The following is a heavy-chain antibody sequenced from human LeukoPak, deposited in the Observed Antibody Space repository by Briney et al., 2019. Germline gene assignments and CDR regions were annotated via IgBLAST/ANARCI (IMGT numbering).Heavy chain of an antibody. CDR1: GGSISSYY. Sequence: SETLSLTCTVSGGSISSYYWSWIRQPPGKGPEWIGYIYYSGSTNYNPSLKSRVTISVDTSKNQFSLKLSSVTPADTAVYYCARRDFWSGHFDYWGQGTLVTVSS. D-gene: IGHD3-3*01. CDR2: IYYSGST. J-gene: IGHJ4*02. V-gene: IGHV4-59*08. CDR3: ARRDFWSGHFDY.